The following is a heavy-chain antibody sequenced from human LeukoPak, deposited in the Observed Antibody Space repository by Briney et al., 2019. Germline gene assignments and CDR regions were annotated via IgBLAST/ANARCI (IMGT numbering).Heavy chain of an antibody. CDR1: GFNITDYC. Sequence: GGSLRLSCTAYGFNITDYCMHWIRQAPGKGLLWVARVNSDGSGTTYADSVKGRFTISRDNAKNTLSLHMNNLRDEDTAMYYCTRISGIAVTWGQGTLVVVSP. J-gene: IGHJ1*01. D-gene: IGHD4-17*01. CDR3: TRISGIAVT. CDR2: VNSDGSGT. V-gene: IGHV3-74*01.